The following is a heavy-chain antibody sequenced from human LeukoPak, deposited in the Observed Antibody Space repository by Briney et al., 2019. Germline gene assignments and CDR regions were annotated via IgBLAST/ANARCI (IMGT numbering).Heavy chain of an antibody. CDR3: ARGFYPDRTMIVVVVDY. CDR1: GFTFSSYW. V-gene: IGHV3-7*03. J-gene: IGHJ4*02. D-gene: IGHD3-22*01. CDR2: IKQDGSEK. Sequence: SGGSLRLSCAASGFTFSSYWMSWVRQAPGKGLEWVGNIKQDGSEKYYVDSVKGRFTISRDNAKNSLYLQMNSQRAEDTAVYYCARGFYPDRTMIVVVVDYWGQGTLVTVSS.